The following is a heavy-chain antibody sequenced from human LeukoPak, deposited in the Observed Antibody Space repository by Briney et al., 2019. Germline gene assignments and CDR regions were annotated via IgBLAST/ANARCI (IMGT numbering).Heavy chain of an antibody. J-gene: IGHJ4*02. CDR2: IYSGGST. V-gene: IGHV3-53*01. CDR1: GFTFSDYY. CDR3: AREHRDY. Sequence: GGSLRLSCAASGFTFSDYYMSWVRQAPGKGLEWVSVIYSGGSTYYADSVKGRFTISRDNSKNTLYLQMNSLRAEDTAVYYCAREHRDYWGQGTLVTVSS.